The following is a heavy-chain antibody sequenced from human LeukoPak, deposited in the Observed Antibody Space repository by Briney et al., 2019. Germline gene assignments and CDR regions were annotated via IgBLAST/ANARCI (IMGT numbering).Heavy chain of an antibody. V-gene: IGHV4-59*01. CDR2: IYYSGST. D-gene: IGHD2-2*01. CDR1: GGSISSYY. CDR3: ARDRPRRGVPAKLRALDI. J-gene: IGHJ3*02. Sequence: SETLSLTCTVSGGSISSYYWSWIRQPPGKGLEWIGYIYYSGSTNYNPSLKSRVTISVDTSKNQFSLKLSSVTAADTAVYYCARDRPRRGVPAKLRALDIWGQGTMVTVSS.